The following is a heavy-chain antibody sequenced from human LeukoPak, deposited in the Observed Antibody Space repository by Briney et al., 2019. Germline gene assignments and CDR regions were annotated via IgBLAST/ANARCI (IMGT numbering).Heavy chain of an antibody. J-gene: IGHJ4*02. CDR2: IYPGDSDT. CDR3: ARVFMITFGGVTLDY. D-gene: IGHD3-16*01. V-gene: IGHV5-51*01. Sequence: GESLKISCKGSGYSFTSYWIGWVRQMPGKGLEWMGIIYPGDSDTRYSPSFQGQVTISADKSISTAYLRGGSMKARDTARYYCARVFMITFGGVTLDYWAKETLVPFST. CDR1: GYSFTSYW.